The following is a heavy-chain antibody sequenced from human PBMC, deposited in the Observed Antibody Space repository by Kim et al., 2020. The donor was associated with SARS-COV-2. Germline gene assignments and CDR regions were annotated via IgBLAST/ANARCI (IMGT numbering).Heavy chain of an antibody. J-gene: IGHJ4*02. Sequence: SDGSNKYYADAVKGRFTISRDNSKNMLLLQMNCLRAEDTAVYYCANFESWGQGTMVTVSS. CDR3: ANFES. V-gene: IGHV3-33*06. CDR2: SDGSNK.